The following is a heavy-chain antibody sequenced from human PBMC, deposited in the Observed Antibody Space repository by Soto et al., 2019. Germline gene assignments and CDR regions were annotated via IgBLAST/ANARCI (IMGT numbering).Heavy chain of an antibody. Sequence: SETLSLTCTVSGGPISSYYWSWIRRPPGKGLEWIGYIYYSGSTNYNPSLKSRVTISVDTSKNQFSLKLSSVTAAGTAVYYCARVNCSGGSCYLDAFDIWGQGTMVTVSS. J-gene: IGHJ3*02. CDR2: IYYSGST. V-gene: IGHV4-59*01. CDR1: GGPISSYY. D-gene: IGHD2-15*01. CDR3: ARVNCSGGSCYLDAFDI.